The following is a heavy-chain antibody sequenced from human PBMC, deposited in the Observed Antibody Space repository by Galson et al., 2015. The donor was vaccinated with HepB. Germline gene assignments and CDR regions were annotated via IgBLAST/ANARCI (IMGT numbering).Heavy chain of an antibody. CDR2: ISSSSSTI. Sequence: SLRLSCAASGFTFSSYSMNWVRQAPGKGLEWVSYISSSSSTIYYADSVKGRFTISRDNAKNSLYLQMNSLRAEDTAVYYCARAGGYSGYDSDYWGQGTLVTVSS. CDR1: GFTFSSYS. D-gene: IGHD5-12*01. J-gene: IGHJ4*02. V-gene: IGHV3-48*01. CDR3: ARAGGYSGYDSDY.